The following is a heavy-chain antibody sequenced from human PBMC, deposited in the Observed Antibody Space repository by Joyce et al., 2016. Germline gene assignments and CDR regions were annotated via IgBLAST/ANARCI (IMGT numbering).Heavy chain of an antibody. CDR1: GFSFSGYY. Sequence: QVQLVQSGAEVKNPGASVKVSCKASGFSFSGYYIHWERQAPEQGLEWMGWINPDRGDTIYAQKFQGRVTMTRDTSISTVYLELGRLTSDDTALYYCAREYGGTFYFDYWGQVTLVTVSS. CDR3: AREYGGTFYFDY. D-gene: IGHD4-23*01. CDR2: INPDRGDT. V-gene: IGHV1-2*02. J-gene: IGHJ4*02.